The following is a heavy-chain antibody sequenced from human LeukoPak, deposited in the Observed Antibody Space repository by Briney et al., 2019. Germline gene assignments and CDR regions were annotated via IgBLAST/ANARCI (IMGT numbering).Heavy chain of an antibody. Sequence: GESLKISCKGSGYSITDYWIAWVRQMPGKGLEWLGIIYPGDSATRYSPSFQGHVTISTDKSISTAYLQWRSLKASDTAMYYCARERWGNLDNWGQGTLVTVSS. V-gene: IGHV5-51*01. CDR1: GYSITDYW. J-gene: IGHJ4*02. D-gene: IGHD7-27*01. CDR3: ARERWGNLDN. CDR2: IYPGDSAT.